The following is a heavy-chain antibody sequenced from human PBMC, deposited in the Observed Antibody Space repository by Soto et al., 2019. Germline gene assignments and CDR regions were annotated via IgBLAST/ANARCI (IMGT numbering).Heavy chain of an antibody. Sequence: SLRLSCAASGFTFSSYWMHWVRQAPGKGLVWVSRINSDGSSTSYADSVKGRFTISRDNAKNTLYLQMNSLRAEDTAVYYCARGNAPGKQQLRLDYYYGMDVWGQGTTVTVSS. D-gene: IGHD6-13*01. V-gene: IGHV3-74*01. CDR1: GFTFSSYW. CDR2: INSDGSST. CDR3: ARGNAPGKQQLRLDYYYGMDV. J-gene: IGHJ6*02.